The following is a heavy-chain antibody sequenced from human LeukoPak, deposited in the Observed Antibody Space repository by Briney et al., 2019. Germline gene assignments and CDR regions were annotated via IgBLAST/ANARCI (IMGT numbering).Heavy chain of an antibody. CDR2: ISAYNGNT. J-gene: IGHJ4*02. CDR3: ARGLPSGPLAAAEFDY. CDR1: GYTFTSYG. D-gene: IGHD6-13*01. Sequence: ASVKVSCKASGYTFTSYGISWVRQAPGQGLEWMGWISAYNGNTNYAQKLQGRVTMTRDTSTSTVYMELSSLRSEDTAVYYCARGLPSGPLAAAEFDYWGQGTLVTVSS. V-gene: IGHV1-18*01.